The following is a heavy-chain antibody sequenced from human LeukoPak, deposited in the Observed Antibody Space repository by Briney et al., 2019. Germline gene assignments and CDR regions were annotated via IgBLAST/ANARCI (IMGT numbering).Heavy chain of an antibody. CDR2: ISLSGSTI. CDR3: AREAGGDYNWDS. CDR1: GFTFSYFE. J-gene: IGHJ4*02. D-gene: IGHD5-24*01. Sequence: PGGSLRLSCAASGFTFSYFEMNWVRQAPGKGMEWLSYISLSGSTIYYADSVKGRFTISRDNAKNSLYLQMSSLRAEDTALYYCAREAGGDYNWDSWGQGTLVTVSS. V-gene: IGHV3-48*03.